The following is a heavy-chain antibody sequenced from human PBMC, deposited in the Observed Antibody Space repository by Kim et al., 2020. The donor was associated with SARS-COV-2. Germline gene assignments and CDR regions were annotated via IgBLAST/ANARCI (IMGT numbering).Heavy chain of an antibody. CDR3: AKDLRQWELLLELSAFDI. Sequence: KGRFTISRDNSKNTLYLQMNSLRAEDTAVYYCAKDLRQWELLLELSAFDIWGQGTMVTVSS. J-gene: IGHJ3*02. V-gene: IGHV3-33*06. D-gene: IGHD1-26*01.